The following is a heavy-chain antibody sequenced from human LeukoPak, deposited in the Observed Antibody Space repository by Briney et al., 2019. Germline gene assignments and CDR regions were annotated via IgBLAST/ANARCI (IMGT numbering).Heavy chain of an antibody. CDR2: ISGSGGST. D-gene: IGHD3-10*01. CDR3: ARDVGERENAFDY. CDR1: GFTFSSYA. Sequence: GGSLRLSCAASGFTFSSYAMSWVRQAPGKGLEWVSAISGSGGSTYYADSVKGRFTISRDNSKNTLYLQMNSLRAEDTAVYYCARDVGERENAFDYWGQGTLVTVSS. J-gene: IGHJ4*02. V-gene: IGHV3-23*01.